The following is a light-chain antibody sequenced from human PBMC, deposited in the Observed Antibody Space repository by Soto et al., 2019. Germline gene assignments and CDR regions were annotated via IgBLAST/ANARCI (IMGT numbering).Light chain of an antibody. CDR2: DVS. Sequence: QSVLTQPRSVSGSPGQSVTISCTGTSSDVGNYKYVSWYQQHPGKAPKFIIYDVSERPSGVPDRFSGSKSGNTASLTISGLEAEDEADYYCCSCAGSYSWVFGGGTQLTVL. CDR1: SSDVGNYKY. V-gene: IGLV2-11*01. CDR3: CSCAGSYSWV. J-gene: IGLJ3*02.